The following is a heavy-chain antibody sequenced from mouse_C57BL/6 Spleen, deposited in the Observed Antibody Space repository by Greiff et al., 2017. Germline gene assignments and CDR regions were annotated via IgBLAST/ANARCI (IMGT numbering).Heavy chain of an antibody. D-gene: IGHD2-1*01. Sequence: VQLQQSGPELVKPGASVKISCKASGYTFTDYYMNWVKQSHGKSLEWIGDINPNNGGTSYNQKFKGKATLTVDKSSSTAYMELRSLTSEDSAVYYCARTRGKNAMDYWGQGTSVTVSS. CDR2: INPNNGGT. J-gene: IGHJ4*01. CDR3: ARTRGKNAMDY. V-gene: IGHV1-26*01. CDR1: GYTFTDYY.